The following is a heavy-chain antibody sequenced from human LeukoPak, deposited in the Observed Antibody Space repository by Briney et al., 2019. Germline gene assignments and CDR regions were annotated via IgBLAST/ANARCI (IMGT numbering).Heavy chain of an antibody. CDR2: IDPSDSYT. J-gene: IGHJ5*02. D-gene: IGHD2-15*01. Sequence: GESLKISCKGSGYNFTNYWISWVRQMPGKGLEWMGRIDPSDSYTSYSPAFQGHVTLSADKSVSTAYLQWNNLKSSDTAMYFCARYAWYCRGGSCYTGWFDPWGQGTLVSVSS. CDR3: ARYAWYCRGGSCYTGWFDP. V-gene: IGHV5-10-1*01. CDR1: GYNFTNYW.